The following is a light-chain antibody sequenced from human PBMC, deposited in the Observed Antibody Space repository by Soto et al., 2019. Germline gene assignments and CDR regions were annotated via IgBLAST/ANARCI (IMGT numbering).Light chain of an antibody. CDR1: QSIARF. CDR2: GAS. CDR3: QQSHIARYT. J-gene: IGKJ2*01. V-gene: IGKV1-39*01. Sequence: DLQMTQSPSSLSAAVGDRVTITCRASQSIARFLNWYQQKPGEVPKLLIFGASYLRSGVPSRFSGSGSGTHLALTITSLQPEDFASDYCQQSHIARYTFGQGTNL.